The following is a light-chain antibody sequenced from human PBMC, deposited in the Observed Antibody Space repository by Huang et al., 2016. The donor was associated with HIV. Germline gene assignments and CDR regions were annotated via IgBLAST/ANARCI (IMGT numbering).Light chain of an antibody. J-gene: IGKJ1*01. V-gene: IGKV1-27*01. CDR2: VVS. CDR3: QKYDSAPRT. Sequence: DIQMTQSPSSLSAFVGDTVTITCRASQVIGNSLDWYHQKPGRSPKLLIYVVSTLQSGVPSRFSGSGAGTDFTLTISNLQTEDIATYYCQKYDSAPRTFGQGTRV. CDR1: QVIGNS.